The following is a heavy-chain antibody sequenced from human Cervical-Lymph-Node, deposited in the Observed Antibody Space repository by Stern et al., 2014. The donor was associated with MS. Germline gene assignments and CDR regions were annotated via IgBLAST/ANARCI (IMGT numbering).Heavy chain of an antibody. V-gene: IGHV3-30*18. Sequence: VQLVESGGGVVQPGRYLRLSCVASGFSFTSYGMHWVRQAPGKGLEWLAVISSDGSSTYYADSVKGRLTISRDNSRNTLYLQLNSLRDEDTAVYYCAKDRGMIVVVTYSLEYWGQGTLVTVSS. J-gene: IGHJ4*02. CDR1: GFSFTSYG. D-gene: IGHD3-22*01. CDR3: AKDRGMIVVVTYSLEY. CDR2: ISSDGSST.